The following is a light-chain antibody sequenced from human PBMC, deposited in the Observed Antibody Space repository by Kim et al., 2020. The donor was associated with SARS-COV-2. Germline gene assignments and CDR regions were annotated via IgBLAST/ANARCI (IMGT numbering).Light chain of an antibody. CDR2: GAS. Sequence: EIVLTQSPGTLSLSPGERATLSCRASQSVNSNLAWYQQKPGQAPRLLIFGASNRANGIPDTFSGRGSGTDFSLTISRLEPEDFAVYFCHHYATSLWTFGQGTKVEIK. V-gene: IGKV3-20*01. J-gene: IGKJ1*01. CDR3: HHYATSLWT. CDR1: QSVNSN.